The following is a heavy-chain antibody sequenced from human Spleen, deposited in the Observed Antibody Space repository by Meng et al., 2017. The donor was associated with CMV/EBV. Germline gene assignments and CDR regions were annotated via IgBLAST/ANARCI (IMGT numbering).Heavy chain of an antibody. V-gene: IGHV4-39*07. J-gene: IGHJ4*02. CDR1: GGSMSISRYY. D-gene: IGHD3-16*01. CDR3: ARYGGGTY. CDR2: IHYTGTT. Sequence: SETLSLTCTVSGGSMSISRYYWGWIRQPPGKGLEWIGSIHYTGTTDYNPSLKSRATISLDRTNNQFSLKLTPLTAADTALYYCARYGGGTYWGQGTLVTVSS.